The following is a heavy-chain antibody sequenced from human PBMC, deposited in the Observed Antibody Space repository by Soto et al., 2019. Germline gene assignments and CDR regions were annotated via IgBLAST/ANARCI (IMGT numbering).Heavy chain of an antibody. CDR2: INYRGPT. CDR3: ARVSATGTRWFDP. D-gene: IGHD6-13*01. J-gene: IGHJ5*02. V-gene: IGHV4-31*03. Sequence: QVRLQESGPGLVKPSQTLSLTCTVSGGSTTSGAYYWGSVRQQPGKGPEWIAYINYRGPTNYNPSLKSRVTMSIVTSKHYFSLNLTSLICADTAVYYCARVSATGTRWFDPWGQGTLVTVPS. CDR1: GGSTTSGAYY.